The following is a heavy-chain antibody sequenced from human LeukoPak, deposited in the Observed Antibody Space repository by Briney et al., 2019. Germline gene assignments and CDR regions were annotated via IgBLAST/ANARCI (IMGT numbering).Heavy chain of an antibody. J-gene: IGHJ5*02. CDR1: GGSISSYY. V-gene: IGHV4-59*01. D-gene: IGHD2-2*01. Sequence: SETLSLTCTVPGGSISSYYWSWIRQPPGKGQERIGYIHYSGSTNYKPSRKSRVTISVDTSKNQFCLKLSSVTAAYRAVYYCARGGAGCSSTSCYFRFDPWGRGTLVTVSS. CDR2: IHYSGST. CDR3: ARGGAGCSSTSCYFRFDP.